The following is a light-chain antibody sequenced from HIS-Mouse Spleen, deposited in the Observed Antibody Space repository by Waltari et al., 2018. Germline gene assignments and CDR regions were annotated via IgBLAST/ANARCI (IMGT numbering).Light chain of an antibody. Sequence: DIVMTQSPATLSVSPGARATLSCRASQSVSSNLAWYQQKPGQAPRLLIYGASTRATGIPARFSGSGSGTEFTLTISSMQSEDFAVYYCQQYNNWPPRTFGQGTKVEIK. V-gene: IGKV3-15*01. CDR1: QSVSSN. J-gene: IGKJ1*01. CDR2: GAS. CDR3: QQYNNWPPRT.